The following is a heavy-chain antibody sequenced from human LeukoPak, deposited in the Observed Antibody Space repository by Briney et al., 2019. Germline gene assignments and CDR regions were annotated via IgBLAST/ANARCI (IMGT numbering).Heavy chain of an antibody. CDR2: INSDGGST. V-gene: IGHV3-74*03. Sequence: GGSLRLSCAASGFTLSSYWMHWVRQAPGKGLVWVSGINSDGGSTMYADSVKGRFIITRDNAKNMLYLQMNSLRAEDTAVYYCASMNGHAFDIWGQGTRVTVSS. J-gene: IGHJ3*02. D-gene: IGHD2-8*01. CDR1: GFTLSSYW. CDR3: ASMNGHAFDI.